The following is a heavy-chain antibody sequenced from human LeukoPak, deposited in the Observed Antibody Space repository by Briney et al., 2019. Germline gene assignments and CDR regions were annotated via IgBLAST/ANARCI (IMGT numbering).Heavy chain of an antibody. CDR2: IWYDGSNT. V-gene: IGHV3-33*06. CDR3: AKDRYGGNSLGLNWFDP. J-gene: IGHJ5*02. CDR1: GFTFSSYG. D-gene: IGHD4-23*01. Sequence: GRSLRLSCAASGFTFSSYGMHWVRQAPGKGLEWVAVIWYDGSNTYYADSVKGRFTISRDNSKNTLYLQMNSLRAEDTAVYYCAKDRYGGNSLGLNWFDPWGQGTLVTVSS.